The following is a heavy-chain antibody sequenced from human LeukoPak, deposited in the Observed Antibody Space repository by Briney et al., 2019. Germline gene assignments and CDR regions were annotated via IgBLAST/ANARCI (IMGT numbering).Heavy chain of an antibody. CDR3: SRGPGGRFDY. D-gene: IGHD3-10*01. CDR1: GDSASNNSAA. Sequence: SQTPSLTCGISGDSASNNSAAWNWIRQSPSRGLEWLGRTYYRSKWYSDYAVSVKSRITINPDTSKNQFSLQLNSVTPEDTAVYYCSRGPGGRFDYWGQGTLVTVSS. CDR2: TYYRSKWYS. J-gene: IGHJ4*02. V-gene: IGHV6-1*01.